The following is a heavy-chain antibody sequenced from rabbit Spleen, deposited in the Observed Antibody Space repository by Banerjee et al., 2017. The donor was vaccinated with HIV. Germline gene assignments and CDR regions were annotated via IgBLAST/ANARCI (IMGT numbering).Heavy chain of an antibody. CDR3: ARALYAGAGYGRYDGMDL. CDR2: IDPIFHIT. CDR1: GFDFSSYG. V-gene: IGHV1S7*01. J-gene: IGHJ6*01. Sequence: QVVESGGGLVQPGGSLKLSCKASGFDFSSYGVSWVRQAPGKGLEWIGYIDPIFHITPAGSGVPGRFTPPRHNAQNTLYLQLNSLTAADTATYFCARALYAGAGYGRYDGMDLWGPGTLVTVS. D-gene: IGHD4-2*01.